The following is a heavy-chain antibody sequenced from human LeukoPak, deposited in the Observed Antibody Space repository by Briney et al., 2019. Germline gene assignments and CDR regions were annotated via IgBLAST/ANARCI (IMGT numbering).Heavy chain of an antibody. J-gene: IGHJ3*02. CDR1: GFTFSSYG. CDR3: ARFGGTDGFFDI. CDR2: IRYDGSNK. D-gene: IGHD3-10*01. V-gene: IGHV3-30*02. Sequence: PGGSLRLSCAASGFTFSSYGMHWVRQAPGKGLEWVAFIRYDGSNKYYADSVKGRFTISRDNSKNTLYLQMNSLRAEDTAVYYCARFGGTDGFFDIWGQGTMVTVSS.